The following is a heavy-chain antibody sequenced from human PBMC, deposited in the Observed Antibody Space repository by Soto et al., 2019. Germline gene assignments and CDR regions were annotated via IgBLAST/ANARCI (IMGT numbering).Heavy chain of an antibody. CDR1: GGTFSSYA. J-gene: IGHJ4*02. CDR2: VIPIFGTA. CDR3: ARDVIEAAGTAG. V-gene: IGHV1-69*12. Sequence: QVQLVQSGAEVKKPGSSVKVSCKASGGTFSSYAINWVRQAPGQGLEWMGGVIPIFGTANYAQKFQGRVTITADESTSTAYMELSSLRSDDTAVDYCARDVIEAAGTAGCGQGTLVTVSS. D-gene: IGHD6-13*01.